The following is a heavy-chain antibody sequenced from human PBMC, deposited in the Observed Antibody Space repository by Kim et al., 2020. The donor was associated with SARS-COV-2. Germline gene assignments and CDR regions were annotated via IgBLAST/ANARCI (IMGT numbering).Heavy chain of an antibody. J-gene: IGHJ6*02. D-gene: IGHD2-2*01. CDR2: IKSKTDGGTT. CDR3: TSDSSTSGRVMDV. CDR1: GFTFSNAW. Sequence: GGSLRLSCAASGFTFSNAWMSWVRQAPGKGLEWVGRIKSKTDGGTTDYAAPVKGRFTISRDDSKNTLYLQMNSLKTEDTAVYYCTSDSSTSGRVMDVWGQGTTVTVSS. V-gene: IGHV3-15*01.